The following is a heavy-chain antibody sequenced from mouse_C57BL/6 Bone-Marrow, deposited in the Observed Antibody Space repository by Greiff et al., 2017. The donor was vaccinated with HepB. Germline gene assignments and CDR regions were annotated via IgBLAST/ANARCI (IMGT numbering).Heavy chain of an antibody. CDR2: IWSDGST. J-gene: IGHJ3*01. V-gene: IGHV2-6-1*01. CDR3: AIHGYGNYEFAY. CDR1: GFSLTSYG. Sequence: QVQLKESGPGLVAPSQSLSITCTVSGFSLTSYGVHWVRQPPGKGLEWLVVIWSDGSTTYNSALKSRLSISKDNSQSQVFLKMNSLQTDDTAMYYCAIHGYGNYEFAYWGQGTLVTVSA. D-gene: IGHD2-10*02.